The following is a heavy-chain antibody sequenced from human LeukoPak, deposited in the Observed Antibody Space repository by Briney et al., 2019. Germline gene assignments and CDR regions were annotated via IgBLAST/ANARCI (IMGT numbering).Heavy chain of an antibody. D-gene: IGHD1-26*01. J-gene: IGHJ4*02. CDR1: GFTFSGSA. CDR2: IRSKANSYAT. Sequence: QPGGSLKLSCAASGFTFSGSAMHWVRQASGKGLEWVGRIRSKANSYATAYAASVEGRFTISRDDSKNTAYLQMNSLKTEDTAVYYCTRHSYAFDYWGQGTLVTVSS. CDR3: TRHSYAFDY. V-gene: IGHV3-73*01.